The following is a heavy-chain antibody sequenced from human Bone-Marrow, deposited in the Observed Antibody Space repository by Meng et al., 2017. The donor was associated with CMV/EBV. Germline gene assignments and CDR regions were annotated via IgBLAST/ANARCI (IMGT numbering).Heavy chain of an antibody. CDR2: INHSGST. CDR3: ARDLTGELYYFDY. CDR1: GGSFSGYY. D-gene: IGHD7-27*01. Sequence: SETLSLTCAVYGGSFSGYYWSWIRQPPGKGLEWIGEINHSGSTNYNPSLKSRVTISVDTSKNQFSLKLSSATAADTAVYYCARDLTGELYYFDYWGQGTLVTVSS. V-gene: IGHV4-34*01. J-gene: IGHJ4*02.